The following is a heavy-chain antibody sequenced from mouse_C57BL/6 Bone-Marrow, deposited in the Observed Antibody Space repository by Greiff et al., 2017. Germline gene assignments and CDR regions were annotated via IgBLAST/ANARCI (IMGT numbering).Heavy chain of an antibody. V-gene: IGHV5-9-1*02. J-gene: IGHJ4*01. CDR1: GFTFSSYA. CDR3: TRDPAVVGMDY. CDR2: ISSGGDYI. Sequence: EAMLVESGEGLVKPGGSLKLSCAASGFTFSSYAMSWVRQTPEKRLEWVAYISSGGDYIYYADTVKGRFTISRDNARNTLYLQMSSLKSEDTAMYYCTRDPAVVGMDYWGQGTSVTVSS. D-gene: IGHD1-1*01.